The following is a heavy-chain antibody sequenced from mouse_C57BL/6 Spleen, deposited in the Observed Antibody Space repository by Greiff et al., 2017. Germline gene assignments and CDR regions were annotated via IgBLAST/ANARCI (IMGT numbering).Heavy chain of an antibody. CDR2: IHPNSGST. D-gene: IGHD2-4*01. CDR1: GYTFTSYW. CDR3: ARRVYDYDGAFAY. V-gene: IGHV1-64*01. J-gene: IGHJ3*01. Sequence: VQLQQPGAELVKPGASVKLSCKASGYTFTSYWMHWVKQRPGQGLEWIGMIHPNSGSTNYNEKFKSKATLTVDKSSSTAYMQLSSLTSEDSAVYYCARRVYDYDGAFAYWGQGTLVTVSA.